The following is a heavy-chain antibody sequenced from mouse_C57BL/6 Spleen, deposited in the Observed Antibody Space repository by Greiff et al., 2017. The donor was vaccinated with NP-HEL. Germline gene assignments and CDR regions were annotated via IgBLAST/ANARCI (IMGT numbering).Heavy chain of an antibody. J-gene: IGHJ3*01. Sequence: EVQLQQSGPELVKPGASVKMSCKASGYTFTDYNMHWVKQSHGKSLEWIGYINPNNGGTSYPPTFKGKATLTVNKSSSTAYMELRSLTSEDSAVYYCARGERAWFAYWGKGTLVTVSA. V-gene: IGHV1-22*01. CDR2: INPNNGGT. D-gene: IGHD3-3*01. CDR3: ARGERAWFAY. CDR1: GYTFTDYN.